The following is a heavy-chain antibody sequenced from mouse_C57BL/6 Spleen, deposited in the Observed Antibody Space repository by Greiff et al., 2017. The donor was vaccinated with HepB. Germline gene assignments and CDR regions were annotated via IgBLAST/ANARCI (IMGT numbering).Heavy chain of an antibody. D-gene: IGHD1-1*01. V-gene: IGHV5-6*02. Sequence: EVNVVESGGDLVKPGGSLKLSCAASGFTFSSYGMSWVRQTPDKRLEWVATISSGGSYTYYPDSVKGRFTISRDNAKNTLYLQMSSLKSEDTAMYYCARRNYGSSSFDYWGQGTTLTVSS. CDR3: ARRNYGSSSFDY. CDR1: GFTFSSYG. CDR2: ISSGGSYT. J-gene: IGHJ2*01.